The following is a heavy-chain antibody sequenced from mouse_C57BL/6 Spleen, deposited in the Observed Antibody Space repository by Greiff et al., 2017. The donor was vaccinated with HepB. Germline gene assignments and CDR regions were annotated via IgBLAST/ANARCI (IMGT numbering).Heavy chain of an antibody. CDR1: GFSFNTYA. D-gene: IGHD2-4*01. Sequence: EVQRVESGGGLVQPKGSLKLSCAASGFSFNTYAMNWVRQAPGKGLEWVARIRSKSNNYATYYADSVKDRFTISRDDSESMLYLQMNNLKTEDTAMYYCVRWGIYYDYVYAMDYWGQGTSVTVSS. CDR3: VRWGIYYDYVYAMDY. V-gene: IGHV10-1*01. J-gene: IGHJ4*01. CDR2: IRSKSNNYAT.